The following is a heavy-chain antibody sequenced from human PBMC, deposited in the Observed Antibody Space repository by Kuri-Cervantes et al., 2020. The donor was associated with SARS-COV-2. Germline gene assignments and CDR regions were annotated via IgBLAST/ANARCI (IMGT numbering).Heavy chain of an antibody. V-gene: IGHV1-69*13. D-gene: IGHD3-22*01. CDR1: GGTFSSYA. Sequence: SVKVSCKASGGTFSSYAISWVRQAPGQGLEWMGGIIPIFGTANYAQKFQGRVTITADESTGTAYMELSSLRSEDTAVYYCARVLNNYYDSSGYSGGFDYWGQGTLVTVSS. J-gene: IGHJ4*02. CDR2: IIPIFGTA. CDR3: ARVLNNYYDSSGYSGGFDY.